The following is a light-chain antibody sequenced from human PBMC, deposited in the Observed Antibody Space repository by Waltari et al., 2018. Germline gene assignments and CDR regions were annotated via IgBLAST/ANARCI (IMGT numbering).Light chain of an antibody. J-gene: IGLJ3*02. CDR1: SSDVGSYNL. Sequence: HSALTQPASVSGSPGQSITISCTGTSSDVGSYNLVSWYQQHPDNAPKLMISEDSKRPSGVANRFSGSKSGNTASLTISGLRAEDEADYYCCSYAGSSTLVFGGGTKLTVL. CDR2: EDS. V-gene: IGLV2-23*01. CDR3: CSYAGSSTLV.